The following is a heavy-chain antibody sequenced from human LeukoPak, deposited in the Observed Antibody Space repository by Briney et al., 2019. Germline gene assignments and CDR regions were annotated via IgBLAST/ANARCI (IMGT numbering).Heavy chain of an antibody. V-gene: IGHV1-69*05. D-gene: IGHD7-27*01. CDR3: ARGPPNWGYDY. Sequence: SVKVSCKASGGTFSSYAISWVRQAPGQGLEWMGGIIPIFGTANYAQKFQDRVTMTRNTSISTAYMELSSLRSDDTAVYCCARGPPNWGYDYWGPGTLVTVSS. J-gene: IGHJ4*02. CDR2: IIPIFGTA. CDR1: GGTFSSYA.